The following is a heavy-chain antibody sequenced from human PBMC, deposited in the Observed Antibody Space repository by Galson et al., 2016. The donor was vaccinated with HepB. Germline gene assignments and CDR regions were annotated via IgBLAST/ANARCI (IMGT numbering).Heavy chain of an antibody. CDR2: IRQDGSEK. J-gene: IGHJ4*02. D-gene: IGHD5-12*01. V-gene: IGHV3-7*01. CDR1: GFTFSNYW. Sequence: SLRLSCAASGFTFSNYWMTWVRQAPGKGLEWVANIRQDGSEKHYVDSVKGRFTIYRDNAKKSLYLQVNSLRAEDTAVYYCARGGYSGYVVYWGQGTLVTVSS. CDR3: ARGGYSGYVVY.